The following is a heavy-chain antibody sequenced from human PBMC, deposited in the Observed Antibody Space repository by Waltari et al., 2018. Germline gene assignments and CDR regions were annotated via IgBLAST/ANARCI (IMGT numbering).Heavy chain of an antibody. Sequence: QVQLQQWGAGLLKPSETLSLTCAVYGGSFSGYYWSWIRQPPGKGLEWIGEINHSGSTNYNPSLKSRVTISVDTSKNQFSLKLSSVTAADTAVYYCARGPDIVVVPAAISEYFQHWGQGTLVTVSS. CDR1: GGSFSGYY. J-gene: IGHJ1*01. V-gene: IGHV4-34*01. D-gene: IGHD2-2*02. CDR2: INHSGST. CDR3: ARGPDIVVVPAAISEYFQH.